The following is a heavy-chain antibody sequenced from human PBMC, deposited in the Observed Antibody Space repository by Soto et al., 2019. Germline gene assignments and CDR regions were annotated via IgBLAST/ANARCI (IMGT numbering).Heavy chain of an antibody. CDR2: IDNGGNT. Sequence: SETLSLTCTVSGRTFNINADFWYLAWIRERRVKGLEWIGSIDNGGNTHYNAPLNSRVIISAETSKNQFYLSLNSVTAADTAVYYCVKPSLRMDPTWGQGIQVTVSS. CDR1: GRTFNINADF. J-gene: IGHJ4*02. D-gene: IGHD3-16*01. CDR3: VKPSLRMDPT. V-gene: IGHV4-39*01.